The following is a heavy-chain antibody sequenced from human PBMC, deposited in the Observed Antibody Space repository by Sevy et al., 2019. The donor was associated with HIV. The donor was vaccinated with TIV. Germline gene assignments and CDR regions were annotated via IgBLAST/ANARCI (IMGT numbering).Heavy chain of an antibody. Sequence: GGSLRLSCAASGFTFSSYAMSWVRQAPGKGLEWVSAISGSGGSTYYADSVKGRFTISRDNSKNTLYLQMSSLRAEDTAVYYCVKEGYSSSSVLDYWGQGTLVTVSS. J-gene: IGHJ4*02. CDR1: GFTFSSYA. CDR2: ISGSGGST. D-gene: IGHD6-6*01. V-gene: IGHV3-23*01. CDR3: VKEGYSSSSVLDY.